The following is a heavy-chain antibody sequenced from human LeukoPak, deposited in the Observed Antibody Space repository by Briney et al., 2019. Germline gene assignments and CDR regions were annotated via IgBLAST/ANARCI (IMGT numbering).Heavy chain of an antibody. CDR2: IYYSGST. J-gene: IGHJ4*02. D-gene: IGHD3-3*01. Sequence: KPSETLSLTCTVSGGSISSSSYYWGWIRQPPGNGLEWIGSIYYSGSTYYNPSLKSRVTISVDTSKNQFSLKLSSVTAADTAVYYCAIFSRITIFGVVTPDNDYWGQGTLVTVSS. CDR1: GGSISSSSYY. CDR3: AIFSRITIFGVVTPDNDY. V-gene: IGHV4-39*01.